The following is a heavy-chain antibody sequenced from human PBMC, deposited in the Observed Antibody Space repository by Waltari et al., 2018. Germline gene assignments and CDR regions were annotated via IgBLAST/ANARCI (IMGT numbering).Heavy chain of an antibody. V-gene: IGHV3-23*01. Sequence: EVQLLESGGGLVQPGGSLRLSCAASGFTFSSYAMSWVRPAPGKGVGWVSGICGSGGSTYYEDSVKARFPLSRDNSKNALYLQMTSLRAEDTAVYYCAKDGITMVQGVIITYPGYWGQGTLVTVSS. J-gene: IGHJ4*02. CDR1: GFTFSSYA. CDR2: ICGSGGST. D-gene: IGHD3-10*01. CDR3: AKDGITMVQGVIITYPGY.